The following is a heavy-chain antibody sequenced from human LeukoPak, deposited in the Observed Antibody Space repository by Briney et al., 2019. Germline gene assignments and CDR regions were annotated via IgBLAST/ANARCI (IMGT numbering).Heavy chain of an antibody. V-gene: IGHV3-13*01. CDR2: IGTAGDT. CDR1: GFTFSSYD. D-gene: IGHD3-22*01. J-gene: IGHJ4*02. CDR3: ASAYYYDSSGSLGGKFGY. Sequence: GGSLRLSCAACGFTFSSYDMHWVRQATGKGLECVSAIGTAGDTYYPGSVKGRFTISRDNSKNTLYLQMNSLRAEDTAVYYCASAYYYDSSGSLGGKFGYWGQGTLVTVSS.